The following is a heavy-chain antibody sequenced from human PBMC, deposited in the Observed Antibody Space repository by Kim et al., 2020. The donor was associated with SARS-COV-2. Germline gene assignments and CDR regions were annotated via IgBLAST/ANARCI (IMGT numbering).Heavy chain of an antibody. CDR2: ISYDGSNK. CDR3: AKSYGGNYNWFDP. J-gene: IGHJ5*02. D-gene: IGHD4-17*01. Sequence: GGSLRLSCAASGFTFSSYGMHWVRQAPGKGLEWVAVISYDGSNKYYADSVKGRFTISRDNSKNTLYLQMNSLRAEDTAVYYCAKSYGGNYNWFDPWGQGTLVTVSS. CDR1: GFTFSSYG. V-gene: IGHV3-30*18.